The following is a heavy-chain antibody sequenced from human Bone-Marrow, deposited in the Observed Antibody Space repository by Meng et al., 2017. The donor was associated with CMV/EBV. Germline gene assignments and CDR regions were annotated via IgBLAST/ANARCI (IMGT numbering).Heavy chain of an antibody. CDR2: INPNSGGT. D-gene: IGHD2-15*01. CDR3: ARDGGLAGYNWFDP. V-gene: IGHV1-2*02. Sequence: ASVKVSCKASGGTFSSYAISWVRQAPGQGLEWMGWINPNSGGTNYAQKFQGRVTMTRDTSTSTVYMELSSLRSEDTAVYYCARDGGLAGYNWFDPWGQGTLVTVSS. J-gene: IGHJ5*02. CDR1: GGTFSSYA.